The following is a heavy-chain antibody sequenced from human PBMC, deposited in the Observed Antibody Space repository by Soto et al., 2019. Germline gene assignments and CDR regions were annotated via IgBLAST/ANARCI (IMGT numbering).Heavy chain of an antibody. D-gene: IGHD2-2*01. CDR1: GGSISSYY. V-gene: IGHV4-59*01. CDR2: IYYSGST. J-gene: IGHJ5*02. Sequence: QVQLQESGPGLVKPSETLSLTCTVSGGSISSYYWSWIRQPPGKGLEWIGYIYYSGSTNYNPSLKGRVTISLXRTXNXSSLKLSSVTAADTAVYSCARAGYCISPRCYFWFDPWGQGTLVTVSS. CDR3: ARAGYCISPRCYFWFDP.